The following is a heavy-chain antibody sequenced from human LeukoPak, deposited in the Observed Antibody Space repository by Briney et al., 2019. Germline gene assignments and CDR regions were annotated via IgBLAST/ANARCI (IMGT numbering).Heavy chain of an antibody. J-gene: IGHJ3*02. CDR1: GYTFTAYY. D-gene: IGHD5-18*01. CDR3: ARAGGGYSSGWGAFDI. Sequence: ASMKVSCKASGYTFTAYYIHWVRQAPGHRLEWIGWINPASGGTSYAQKFQGRVTMTSDTSISTAYMELSRLRSDDTAVYFCARAGGGYSSGWGAFDIWGQGTMVTVSS. CDR2: INPASGGT. V-gene: IGHV1-2*02.